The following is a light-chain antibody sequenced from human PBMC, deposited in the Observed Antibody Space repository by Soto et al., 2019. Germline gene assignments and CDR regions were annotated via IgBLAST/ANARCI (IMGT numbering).Light chain of an antibody. V-gene: IGKV3-20*01. CDR1: QSVNSSY. CDR2: GAS. Sequence: EIVLTQSPGTLSLSPGQRATLSCRASQSVNSSYLAWFQQKPGQAPRLLIYGASTRATGIPDRFSGSGAGTDFTLIISILEPEDFAVYYCQQYGSSPQTFGQGTKVDIK. J-gene: IGKJ1*01. CDR3: QQYGSSPQT.